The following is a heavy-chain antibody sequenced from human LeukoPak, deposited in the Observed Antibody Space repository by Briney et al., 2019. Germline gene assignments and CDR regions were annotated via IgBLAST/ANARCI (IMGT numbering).Heavy chain of an antibody. D-gene: IGHD6-13*01. Sequence: GGSLRLSCAASGFTFSSYAMSWVRQAPGQGLEWVSAISGSGGSTYYADSVKGRFTISRDNSKNTLYLQMNSLRAEDTAVYYCAKDRFGRRRYSSSFDYWGQGTLVTVSS. CDR3: AKDRFGRRRYSSSFDY. CDR1: GFTFSSYA. V-gene: IGHV3-23*01. J-gene: IGHJ4*02. CDR2: ISGSGGST.